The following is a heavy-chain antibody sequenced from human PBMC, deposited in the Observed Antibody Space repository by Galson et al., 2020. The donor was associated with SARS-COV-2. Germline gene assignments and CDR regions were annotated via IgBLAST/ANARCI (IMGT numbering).Heavy chain of an antibody. Sequence: QLGESLKISCAASGFTFSSYGMHWVRQAPGKGLEWVAVISYDGSNKYYADSVKGRFTISRDNSKNTLYLQMNSLRAEDTAVYYCATQPAGYFDPHRPSYNYYYYYGMDVWGQGTTVTVSS. CDR3: ATQPAGYFDPHRPSYNYYYYYGMDV. V-gene: IGHV3-30*03. J-gene: IGHJ6*02. CDR2: ISYDGSNK. D-gene: IGHD3-9*01. CDR1: GFTFSSYG.